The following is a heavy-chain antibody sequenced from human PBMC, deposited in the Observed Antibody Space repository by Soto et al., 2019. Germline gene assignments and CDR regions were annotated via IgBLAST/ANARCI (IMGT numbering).Heavy chain of an antibody. CDR3: AKDWGPYYYGSGSQGNWFDH. J-gene: IGHJ5*02. D-gene: IGHD3-10*01. Sequence: QVQLVESGGGVVQPGRSLRLSCAASGFTFSSYGMHWVRQAPGKGLEWVAVISYDGSNKYYADSVKGRFTISRDNSKNTLYLQMNSLRAEDTAVYYCAKDWGPYYYGSGSQGNWFDHWGQGTLVTVSS. CDR1: GFTFSSYG. V-gene: IGHV3-30*18. CDR2: ISYDGSNK.